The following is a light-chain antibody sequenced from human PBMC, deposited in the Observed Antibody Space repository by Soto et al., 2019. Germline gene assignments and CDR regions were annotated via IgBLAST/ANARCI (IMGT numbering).Light chain of an antibody. CDR2: LAT. CDR1: RSLLQTNGNTY. V-gene: IGKV2-28*01. J-gene: IGKJ4*01. CDR3: MPALQTPFT. Sequence: DIVMTQSPLSLPVTPGEPASISCRSSRSLLQTNGNTYLDWYLQKPGQSPQLLISLATNRASGVHDGFSGSGSGTDFTLQISRVEAEDVGVYYCMPALQTPFTFGGGTKVEIK.